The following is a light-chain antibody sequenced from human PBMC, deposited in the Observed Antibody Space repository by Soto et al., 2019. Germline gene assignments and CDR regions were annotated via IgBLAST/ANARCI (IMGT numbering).Light chain of an antibody. CDR3: QQYSSLPHT. CDR1: QSVSNAF. Sequence: ESVLTQSPGTLSLSQGERATLSCRASQSVSNAFFAWYQQKPGQAPRLLIYGVSSRATVIPDRFSGSGSGTDFPLTISRLEPEDFVVYFCQQYSSLPHTFGQGTKLEVK. V-gene: IGKV3-20*01. CDR2: GVS. J-gene: IGKJ2*01.